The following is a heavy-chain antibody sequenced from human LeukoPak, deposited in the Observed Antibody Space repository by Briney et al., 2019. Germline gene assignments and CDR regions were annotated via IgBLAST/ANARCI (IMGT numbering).Heavy chain of an antibody. CDR3: ARVSPEPGLWFGELLLYWYFDL. Sequence: KSSETLSLTCTVSGGSISSSSYYWGWIRQPPGKGLEWIGSIYYSGSTYYNPPLKSRVTISVDTSKNQFSLKLSSVTAADTAVYYCARVSPEPGLWFGELLLYWYFDLWGRGTLVTVSS. D-gene: IGHD3-10*01. CDR1: GGSISSSSYY. V-gene: IGHV4-39*01. J-gene: IGHJ2*01. CDR2: IYYSGST.